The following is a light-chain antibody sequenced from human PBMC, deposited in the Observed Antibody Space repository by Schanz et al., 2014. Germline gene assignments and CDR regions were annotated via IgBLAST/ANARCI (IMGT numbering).Light chain of an antibody. CDR2: ANT. J-gene: IGLJ1*01. Sequence: QSVLTQPPSVSGAPGQRVTISCTGNSSNIGAGYDVHWYQQLPGTAPKLLIYANTNRPSGVPDRFSGSKSGTSASLAITGLQTEDEADYYCQSYDISLSVLYVFGTGTKLTVL. CDR3: QSYDISLSVLYV. V-gene: IGLV1-40*01. CDR1: SSNIGAGYD.